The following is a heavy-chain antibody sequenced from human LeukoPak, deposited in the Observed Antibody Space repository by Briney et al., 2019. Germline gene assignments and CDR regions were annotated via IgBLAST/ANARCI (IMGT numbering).Heavy chain of an antibody. CDR1: GGSISSGGYY. V-gene: IGHV4-61*08. Sequence: PSETLSLTCTVSGGSISSGGYYWSWIRQPPGKGLEGIGYIYNSGSTNYHPSLKSRVTISVDTSKNQCSLKLSSVTAADTAVYYCARRGNWGFFDYWGQGTLVTVSS. CDR3: ARRGNWGFFDY. D-gene: IGHD7-27*01. CDR2: IYNSGST. J-gene: IGHJ4*02.